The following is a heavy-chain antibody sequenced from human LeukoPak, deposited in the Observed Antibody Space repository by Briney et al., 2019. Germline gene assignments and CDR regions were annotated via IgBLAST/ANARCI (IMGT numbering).Heavy chain of an antibody. D-gene: IGHD1-26*01. J-gene: IGHJ4*02. CDR2: ISFDGSTK. CDR3: ARESDSGRYQSDY. V-gene: IGHV3-30-3*01. Sequence: GGSLRLSCAASGFSFNNYYMHWVRQAPGKGLEWVAVISFDGSTKYYADSVKGRFTISRDNSENPLFLQIFSLRTEDTAVYYCARESDSGRYQSDYWGQGTLVTVSS. CDR1: GFSFNNYY.